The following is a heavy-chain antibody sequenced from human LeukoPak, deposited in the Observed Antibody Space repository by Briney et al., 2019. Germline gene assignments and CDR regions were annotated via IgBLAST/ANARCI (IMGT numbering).Heavy chain of an antibody. J-gene: IGHJ6*02. V-gene: IGHV3-74*01. CDR2: INSDGSST. CDR1: GFTLSSYL. Sequence: PGGSLRLSCAASGFTLSSYLMHWVRQAPGKGLVWVSGINSDGSSTRYADSVKGRFSLSRDNAKNTLYLQVNSLGAEDTAVYYCARDSLYGMDVWGQGTTVTVS. CDR3: ARDSLYGMDV.